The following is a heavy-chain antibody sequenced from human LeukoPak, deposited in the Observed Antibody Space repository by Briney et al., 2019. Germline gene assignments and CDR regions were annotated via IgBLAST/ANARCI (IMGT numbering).Heavy chain of an antibody. J-gene: IGHJ4*02. CDR3: ARERGSSGYSFDY. D-gene: IGHD3-22*01. V-gene: IGHV4-31*03. Sequence: SETLSLTCTVSGDSISSGGYYWSWIRQHPGKGLEWIGYIYYSGSTYYNPSLKSRVTISVDTSKNQFSLKLSSVTAADTAVYYCARERGSSGYSFDYWGQGTLVTVSS. CDR2: IYYSGST. CDR1: GDSISSGGYY.